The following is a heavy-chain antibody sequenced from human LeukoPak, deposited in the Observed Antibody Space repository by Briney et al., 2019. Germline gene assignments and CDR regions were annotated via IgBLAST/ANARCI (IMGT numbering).Heavy chain of an antibody. J-gene: IGHJ4*02. CDR1: GLTFNNYA. CDR2: ISGSAGIT. D-gene: IGHD6-13*01. CDR3: AKDYSSRPRFYFDC. V-gene: IGHV3-23*01. Sequence: GGSLRLSCAASGLTFNNYAMTWVRQAPGKGVEWVSTISGSAGITYYADSVKGRFTISRDNSKNTLCLQMNSLRAEDTALYYCAKDYSSRPRFYFDCWGQGTLVTVSS.